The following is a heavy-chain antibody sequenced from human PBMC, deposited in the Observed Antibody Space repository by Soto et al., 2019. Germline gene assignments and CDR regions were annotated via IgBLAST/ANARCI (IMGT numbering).Heavy chain of an antibody. Sequence: QVQLVQSEAEVKKPGASVKVSCKASGYSFTRYGISWVREAPGQGLEWMGWISGYNANTNYPENLQGRVTMTTDTSTSTAYMEVRNLISDDTAVYYFARMVYVPYYYYGLDVWGQGTTVTVSS. D-gene: IGHD2-8*01. CDR1: GYSFTRYG. CDR3: ARMVYVPYYYYGLDV. V-gene: IGHV1-18*01. J-gene: IGHJ6*02. CDR2: ISGYNANT.